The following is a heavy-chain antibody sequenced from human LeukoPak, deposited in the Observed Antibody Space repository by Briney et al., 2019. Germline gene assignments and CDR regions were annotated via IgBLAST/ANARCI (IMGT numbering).Heavy chain of an antibody. J-gene: IGHJ3*01. CDR3: VRDPTVTNF. V-gene: IGHV3-7*05. D-gene: IGHD4-17*01. CDR1: GFTFSSYW. Sequence: GGSLRLSCAASGFTFSSYWMSWVRQAPGKGLEWVATIKQDGSQKEYVDSVKGRFTISRDNAKNSLYLQMNSLRAEDTAVYYCVRDPTVTNFWGQGTMVTVSS. CDR2: IKQDGSQK.